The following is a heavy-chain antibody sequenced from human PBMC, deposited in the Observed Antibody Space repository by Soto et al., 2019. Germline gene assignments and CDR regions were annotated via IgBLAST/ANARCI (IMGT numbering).Heavy chain of an antibody. J-gene: IGHJ4*02. D-gene: IGHD3-9*01. CDR1: GFTFSGYS. CDR3: AREDILGVRSFDY. V-gene: IGHV3-48*02. CDR2: ISSGSKTI. Sequence: GGSLRLSCAASGFTFSGYSVNWVRQAPGKGLEWVSYISSGSKTIYYAESVKGRFTVSGDNARNSQYLQMNSLRDEDTAVYYCAREDILGVRSFDYWGQGTLVTVLL.